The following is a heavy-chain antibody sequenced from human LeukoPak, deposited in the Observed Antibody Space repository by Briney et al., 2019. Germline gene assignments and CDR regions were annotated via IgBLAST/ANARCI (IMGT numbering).Heavy chain of an antibody. J-gene: IGHJ4*02. CDR1: GFTFSPYW. CDR3: ARAGHYYFDY. D-gene: IGHD2-21*02. CDR2: IKPDGSGQ. Sequence: GGSLRLSCAASGFTFSPYWMTWVRQAPGKGLEWVANIKPDGSGQYYVDSVKGRFTISRDNAKNSLYLQMNSLRAEDTAVYYCARAGHYYFDYWGQGTLVTVSS. V-gene: IGHV3-7*01.